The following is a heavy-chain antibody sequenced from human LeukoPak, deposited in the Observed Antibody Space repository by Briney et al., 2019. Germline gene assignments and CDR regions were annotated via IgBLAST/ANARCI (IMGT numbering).Heavy chain of an antibody. Sequence: ASVKVSCKASGYTFTSYYMHWVRQAPGQGLEWMGIINPSGGSTSYAQKFQGRVTMTRDTSTSTVYMELSSLRSEDTAVYYCARGVVNSGSYDSCMDVWGKGTTVTVSS. CDR3: ARGVVNSGSYDSCMDV. J-gene: IGHJ6*03. CDR1: GYTFTSYY. CDR2: INPSGGST. V-gene: IGHV1-46*01. D-gene: IGHD1-26*01.